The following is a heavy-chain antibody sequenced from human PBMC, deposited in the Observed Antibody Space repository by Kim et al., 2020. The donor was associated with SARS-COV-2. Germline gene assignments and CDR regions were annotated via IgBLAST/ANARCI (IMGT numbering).Heavy chain of an antibody. D-gene: IGHD5-18*01. CDR1: GFTFSNAW. CDR2: IKSKTDGGTT. CDR3: TTGNAIPWIQLWDSFDY. V-gene: IGHV3-15*01. J-gene: IGHJ4*02. Sequence: GGSLRLSCAASGFTFSNAWMSWVRQAPGKGLEWVGRIKSKTDGGTTDYAAPVKGRFTISRDDSKNTLYLQMNSLKTEDTAVYYCTTGNAIPWIQLWDSFDYWGQGTLVTVSS.